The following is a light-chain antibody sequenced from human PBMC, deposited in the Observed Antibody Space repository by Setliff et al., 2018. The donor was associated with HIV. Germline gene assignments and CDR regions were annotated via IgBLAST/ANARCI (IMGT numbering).Light chain of an antibody. CDR1: SSDVGLYSY. V-gene: IGLV2-11*01. CDR3: CSYANTYTSLYV. J-gene: IGLJ1*01. Sequence: QSVLTQPRSVSGSPGQSVTISCTGTSSDVGLYSYVSWYQQRPGKAPKLMIYDVTKRPSGVPDRFSGSKSGNTASLTISGLQADDEADYYCCSYANTYTSLYVFGTGTKVTVL. CDR2: DVT.